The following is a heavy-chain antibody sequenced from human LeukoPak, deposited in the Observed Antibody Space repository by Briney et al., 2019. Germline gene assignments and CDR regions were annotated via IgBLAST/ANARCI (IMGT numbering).Heavy chain of an antibody. V-gene: IGHV1-46*01. CDR3: ARDYSSTSCCSRTYMDV. J-gene: IGHJ6*03. D-gene: IGHD2-2*01. CDR2: INPSGGST. Sequence: GASVKVSCKASGYTFTSYYMPWVRQAPGQGLEWMGIINPSGGSTSYAQKFQGRVTMTRDMSTSTVYMELSSLRSEDTAVYYCARDYSSTSCCSRTYMDVWGKGTTVTVSS. CDR1: GYTFTSYY.